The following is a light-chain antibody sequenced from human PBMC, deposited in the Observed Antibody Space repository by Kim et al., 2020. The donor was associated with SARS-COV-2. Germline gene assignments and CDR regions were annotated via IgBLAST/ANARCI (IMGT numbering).Light chain of an antibody. CDR3: QVWDSSNWV. J-gene: IGLJ3*02. CDR1: NIGSKN. V-gene: IGLV3-9*01. Sequence: SYELTQPLSVSVALGQTARITCGGNNIGSKNVHWYQQKPGQAPVLVIYRDSNRPSGIPERFSGSNSGNTATLTISRAQAGDEADYYCQVWDSSNWVF. CDR2: RDS.